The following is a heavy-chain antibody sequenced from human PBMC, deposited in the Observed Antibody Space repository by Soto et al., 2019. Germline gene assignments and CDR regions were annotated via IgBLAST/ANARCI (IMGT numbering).Heavy chain of an antibody. J-gene: IGHJ4*02. CDR2: ISGSGGST. V-gene: IGHV3-23*01. D-gene: IGHD2-15*01. CDR1: GFTFSGYA. CDR3: AKDEVVVAATPDY. Sequence: PGGSLRLSFAASGFTFSGYAMSWAGQPPGKGLEWVSAISGSGGSTYYADSVKCRFTISRDNTKITLYLQMNSLRAEDMAVYYCAKDEVVVAATPDYWGQGTLVTVSS.